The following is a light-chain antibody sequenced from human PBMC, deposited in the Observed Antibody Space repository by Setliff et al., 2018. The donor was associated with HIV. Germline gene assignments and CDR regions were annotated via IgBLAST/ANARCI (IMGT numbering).Light chain of an antibody. CDR1: NSNIGGNY. CDR2: NNS. Sequence: QSVLTQPPSASGTPGQRVTISCSGSNSNIGGNYVYWYQQLPGTAPKLLINNNSQRPSGVPDRFSGSKNGTPASLAISGLRSEDEADYYCASWDDSLGGAVFGGGTKATVL. J-gene: IGLJ2*01. CDR3: ASWDDSLGGAV. V-gene: IGLV1-47*01.